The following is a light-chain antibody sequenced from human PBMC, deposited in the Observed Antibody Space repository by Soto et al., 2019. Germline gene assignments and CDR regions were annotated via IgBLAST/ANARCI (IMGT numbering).Light chain of an antibody. CDR3: GAWDSSLRVAV. V-gene: IGLV1-51*01. CDR1: SSNIGKND. Sequence: QSVLTQPPSVSAAPGQKFTISCSGSSSNIGKNDVSWYKQLPGTAPKLLIHGKSQRPSGIPDRFSGTKPGAAAALDITGLQTGDEADYDYGAWDSSLRVAVFGGGTKLTGL. J-gene: IGLJ3*02. CDR2: GKS.